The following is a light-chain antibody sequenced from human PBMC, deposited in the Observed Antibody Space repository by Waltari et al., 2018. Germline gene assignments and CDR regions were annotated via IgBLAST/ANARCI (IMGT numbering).Light chain of an antibody. J-gene: IGKJ2*03. CDR2: WAS. Sequence: DIVMTQSPDSLAVSLGERATINCKSSQNVLFSSNNENYLAWYQQKPGQPPKLLIYWASTRESGVPDRFSGSGSGTDFTLTISSLQAEDVAVYYCQQYYSIPRSFGQGTKLEIK. V-gene: IGKV4-1*01. CDR3: QQYYSIPRS. CDR1: QNVLFSSNNENY.